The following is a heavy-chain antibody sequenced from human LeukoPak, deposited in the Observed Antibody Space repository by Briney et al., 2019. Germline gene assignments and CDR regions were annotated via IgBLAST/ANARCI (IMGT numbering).Heavy chain of an antibody. Sequence: PGRSLRLSCAASGFTFSSYGMHWVRQAPGKGLEWVAVIWYDGSNKYYADSVKGRFTISRDNSKNTLYLQMNSLRAEDTAVYYYARDGTVAANYFDYWGQGTLVTVSS. CDR3: ARDGTVAANYFDY. J-gene: IGHJ4*02. D-gene: IGHD6-19*01. V-gene: IGHV3-33*01. CDR1: GFTFSSYG. CDR2: IWYDGSNK.